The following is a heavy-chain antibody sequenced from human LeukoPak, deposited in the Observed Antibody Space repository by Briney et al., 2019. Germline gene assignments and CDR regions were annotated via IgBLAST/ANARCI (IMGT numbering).Heavy chain of an antibody. D-gene: IGHD2-2*02. Sequence: GGSLRLSCAASGFTFSSYSMNWVRQAPGKGLEWVSSISSSSRYIYYADSVKGRFTISRDNAKNSLYLQMNSLGAEDTAVYYCARDIPYCSSTSCYTSDYWGQGTLVTVSS. CDR2: ISSSSRYI. J-gene: IGHJ4*02. CDR1: GFTFSSYS. V-gene: IGHV3-21*01. CDR3: ARDIPYCSSTSCYTSDY.